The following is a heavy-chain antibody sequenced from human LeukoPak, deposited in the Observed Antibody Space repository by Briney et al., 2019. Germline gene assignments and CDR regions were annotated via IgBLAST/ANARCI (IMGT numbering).Heavy chain of an antibody. D-gene: IGHD1-26*01. V-gene: IGHV4-34*01. CDR3: ARGFTVGATTKLFDY. CDR2: INHSGST. Sequence: SETLSLTCAVYGGSFSGYYWSWIRQPPGMGLKWIGEINHSGSTNYNPSLKSRVTISVDTSKNQFSLKLSSVTAADTAVYYCARGFTVGATTKLFDYWGQGTLVTVSS. J-gene: IGHJ4*02. CDR1: GGSFSGYY.